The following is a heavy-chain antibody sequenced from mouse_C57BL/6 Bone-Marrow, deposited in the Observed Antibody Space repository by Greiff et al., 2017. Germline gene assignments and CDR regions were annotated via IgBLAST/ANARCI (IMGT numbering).Heavy chain of an antibody. J-gene: IGHJ2*01. CDR2: IYPGNSDT. CDR3: SYVGPY. CDR1: GYTFTSYW. V-gene: IGHV1-5*01. Sequence: VQLQQSGTVLVRPGASVTMSCTTSGYTFTSYWMHWVKQRPGQGLEWIGAIYPGNSDTSYNEKFKGKANLTAVTSASTVYMELSSLTNDDSAVFYCSYVGPYWGQGTTLTVSS.